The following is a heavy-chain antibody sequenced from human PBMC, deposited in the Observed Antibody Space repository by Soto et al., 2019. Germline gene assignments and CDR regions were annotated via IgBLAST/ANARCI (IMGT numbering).Heavy chain of an antibody. J-gene: IGHJ6*02. CDR1: GFTFSNYA. CDR3: ARDWAGSTWPCLDV. D-gene: IGHD6-19*01. CDR2: FAGSGGNA. Sequence: EVQLLESGGGLVQPGGSLRLSCAASGFTFSNYALTWVRQFPGKGLEWVSTFAGSGGNAYYADCVKGRFTISRDNSKNTLFMQMNSLSVEHTSIYTCARDWAGSTWPCLDVWGQGTTVSVSS. V-gene: IGHV3-23*01.